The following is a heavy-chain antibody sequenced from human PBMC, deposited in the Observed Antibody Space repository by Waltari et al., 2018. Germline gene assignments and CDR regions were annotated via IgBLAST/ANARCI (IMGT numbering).Heavy chain of an antibody. CDR3: ASQIRYNSGWVPFDY. J-gene: IGHJ4*02. Sequence: EVQLVESGGALVQPGGSLRLSCVGSGSRFRNHWLSWVRQVPGKGREWGGTIRKDGGLKYYLDSVKGRFTISRDNARNSLYLQMSSLRVEDTAMYHCASQIRYNSGWVPFDYWGLGTLVTVSS. V-gene: IGHV3-7*01. D-gene: IGHD6-19*01. CDR2: IRKDGGLK. CDR1: GSRFRNHW.